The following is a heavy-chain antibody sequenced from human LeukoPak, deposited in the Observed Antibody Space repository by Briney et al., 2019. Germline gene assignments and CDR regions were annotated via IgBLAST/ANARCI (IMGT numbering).Heavy chain of an antibody. CDR3: ARVTGYRIEDYFDY. Sequence: SETLSLTCIVSGGSISSSNSYWGWIRQPPGKGLEWIGYIYYSGSTNYNPSLKSRVTISVETSKNEFSLKLRSVTAADTAVYYCARVTGYRIEDYFDYWGQGTLVTVSS. V-gene: IGHV4-61*05. J-gene: IGHJ4*02. D-gene: IGHD6-13*01. CDR1: GGSISSSNSY. CDR2: IYYSGST.